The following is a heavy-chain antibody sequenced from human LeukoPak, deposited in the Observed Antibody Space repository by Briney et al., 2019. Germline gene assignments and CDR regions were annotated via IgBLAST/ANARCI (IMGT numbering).Heavy chain of an antibody. J-gene: IGHJ6*02. Sequence: GRSLRLSCSGSGFTFGDHAMSWVRQAPGKGLEWVGFIRSKAYGGTTEYAASVRGRFSISRDDSKNIAYLQMSSLEPEDTAVYFCARGPIYLWLYYGMDVWGQGTTVTVSS. CDR3: ARGPIYLWLYYGMDV. CDR2: IRSKAYGGTT. CDR1: GFTFGDHA. V-gene: IGHV3-49*04. D-gene: IGHD5-18*01.